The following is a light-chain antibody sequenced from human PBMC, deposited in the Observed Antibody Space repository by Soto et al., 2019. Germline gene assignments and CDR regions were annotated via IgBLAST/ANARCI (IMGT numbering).Light chain of an antibody. V-gene: IGKV1-27*01. Sequence: DIQMTQSPSSLSASVGDRVTITCRASQGISNYLAWYQQKPGKVPNLLISSTSTLQSGVPSRFSGSGSGIDFTLTINGRQPEDVATYYCQKHNSAPWPCAQGTKVEIK. CDR2: STS. J-gene: IGKJ1*01. CDR3: QKHNSAPWP. CDR1: QGISNY.